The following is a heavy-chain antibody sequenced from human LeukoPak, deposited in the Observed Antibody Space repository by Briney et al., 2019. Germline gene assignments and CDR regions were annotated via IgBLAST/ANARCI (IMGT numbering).Heavy chain of an antibody. J-gene: IGHJ4*02. CDR2: INAGNGNT. CDR1: GYTFTSYA. V-gene: IGHV1-3*01. CDR3: ARALYGSGSYSRNFDY. D-gene: IGHD3-10*01. Sequence: GASVKVSCKASGYTFTSYAMHWVRQAPGQRLEWMGWINAGNGNTKYSQKFQGRVTITRDTSASTAYMELSSLRSEDTAVYYCARALYGSGSYSRNFDYWGQGTLVTVSS.